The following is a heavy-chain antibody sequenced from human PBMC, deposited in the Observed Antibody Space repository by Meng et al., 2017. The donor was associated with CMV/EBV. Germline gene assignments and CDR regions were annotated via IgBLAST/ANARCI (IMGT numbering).Heavy chain of an antibody. CDR1: GGSISSSSYY. J-gene: IGHJ4*02. V-gene: IGHV4-39*07. CDR2: IYYSGST. CDR3: AGGEVLGLIFDY. D-gene: IGHD1-26*01. Sequence: SETLSLTSTVSGGSISSSSYYWGWIRQPPGKGLEWIGSIYYSGSTYYNPSLKSRVTISVDTSKNQFSLKLSSVTAADTAVYYCAGGEVLGLIFDYWGQGTLVTVSS.